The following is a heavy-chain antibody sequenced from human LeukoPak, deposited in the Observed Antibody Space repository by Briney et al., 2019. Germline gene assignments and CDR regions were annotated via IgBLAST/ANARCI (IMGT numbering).Heavy chain of an antibody. CDR3: ARRRLVVVPAAAPFDAFDI. J-gene: IGHJ3*02. Sequence: GESLKISCKGSGYSFSSYWIGWVRQMPGKGLEWMGIIYPGDSDTRYSPSFQGQVTISADKSISTAYLQWSSLKASDTAMYYCARRRLVVVPAAAPFDAFDIWGQGTMVTVSS. V-gene: IGHV5-51*01. CDR1: GYSFSSYW. D-gene: IGHD2-2*01. CDR2: IYPGDSDT.